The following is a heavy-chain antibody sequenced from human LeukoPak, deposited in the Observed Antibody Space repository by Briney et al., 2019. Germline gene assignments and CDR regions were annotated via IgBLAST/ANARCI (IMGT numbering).Heavy chain of an antibody. Sequence: PVASVKVSCKASGYTFTGYYMHWVRQAPGQGLEWMGWINPNSGGTNYAQKFQGRVTMTRDTSTSTAYMELRSLRSDDTAVYYCARLIPQKWELPGKWFDPWGQGTLVTVSS. CDR3: ARLIPQKWELPGKWFDP. CDR2: INPNSGGT. CDR1: GYTFTGYY. J-gene: IGHJ5*02. D-gene: IGHD1-26*01. V-gene: IGHV1-2*02.